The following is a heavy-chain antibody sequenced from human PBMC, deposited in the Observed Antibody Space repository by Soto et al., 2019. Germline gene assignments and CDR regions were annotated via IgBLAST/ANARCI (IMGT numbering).Heavy chain of an antibody. V-gene: IGHV4-31*03. Sequence: SETLSLTCTVSRGSISSGGYYWTRIRQHPGKGLERSRYIYYSGSTYYNPSLKSRVTISVGTSKNQVSLKMSSVTAADTAVYFCAGVVVNLYYYCMDGWHQRTTVAVSS. J-gene: IGHJ6*02. CDR1: RGSISSGGYY. CDR2: IYYSGST. CDR3: AGVVVNLYYYCMDG.